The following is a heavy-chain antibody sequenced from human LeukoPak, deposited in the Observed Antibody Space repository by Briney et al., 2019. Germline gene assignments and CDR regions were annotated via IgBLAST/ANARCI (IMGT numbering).Heavy chain of an antibody. CDR1: GGSISSSSYY. V-gene: IGHV4-39*01. CDR2: IYYSGST. Sequence: SETLSLTCTVSGGSISSSSYYWGWIRQPPGKGLEWIGSIYYSGSTYYNPSLKSRVTISVDTSKNQFSLKLSSVTAADTAVYYRARHDYSNNWFDPWGQGTLVTVSS. J-gene: IGHJ5*02. CDR3: ARHDYSNNWFDP. D-gene: IGHD4-11*01.